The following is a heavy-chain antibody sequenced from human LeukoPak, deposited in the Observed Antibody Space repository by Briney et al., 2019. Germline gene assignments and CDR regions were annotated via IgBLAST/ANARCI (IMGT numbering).Heavy chain of an antibody. V-gene: IGHV4-39*07. Sequence: SETLSLTCTVSGVSISSRSYYWGWIRQPPGKGLEWIGSIYYSGSTYYNPSLKSRVTISVDTSKNQFSLNLSSVTAADTAVYYCAREEWELLGSYDYWGQGALVTVSS. J-gene: IGHJ4*02. CDR2: IYYSGST. D-gene: IGHD1-26*01. CDR1: GVSISSRSYY. CDR3: AREEWELLGSYDY.